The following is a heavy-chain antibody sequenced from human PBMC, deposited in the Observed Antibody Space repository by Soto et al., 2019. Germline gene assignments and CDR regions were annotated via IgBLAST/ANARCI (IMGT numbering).Heavy chain of an antibody. CDR3: ARQRTSVVTQAYFDV. Sequence: NPSETLSLTCIFSGGSSSSDSWNWIRQSAGKGLEWIGRFHASGSTNYNPSLGSRVRMSLDTSRNHFSLKLKSVTAADTALYFCARQRTSVVTQAYFDVWGPGSLVTVSS. CDR1: GGSSSSDS. D-gene: IGHD2-21*02. J-gene: IGHJ4*02. V-gene: IGHV4-4*07. CDR2: FHASGST.